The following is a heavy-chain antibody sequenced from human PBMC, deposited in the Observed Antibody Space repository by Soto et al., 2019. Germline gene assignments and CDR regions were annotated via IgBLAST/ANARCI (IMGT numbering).Heavy chain of an antibody. J-gene: IGHJ6*02. D-gene: IGHD2-15*01. V-gene: IGHV3-11*06. CDR3: AREFVEVVVAATYYYGMDV. Sequence: GGSLRLSCAASGFTFSDYYMSWIRQAPGKGLEWVSYISSSSSYTNYADAVKGRFTISRDNAKNSLYLQMNSLRAEDTAVYYCAREFVEVVVAATYYYGMDVWGQGTTVTVSS. CDR2: ISSSSSYT. CDR1: GFTFSDYY.